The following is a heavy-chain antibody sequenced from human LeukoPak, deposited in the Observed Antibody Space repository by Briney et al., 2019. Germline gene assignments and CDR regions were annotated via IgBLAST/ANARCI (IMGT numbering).Heavy chain of an antibody. V-gene: IGHV4-34*08. J-gene: IGHJ4*02. CDR1: GFTFSSY. D-gene: IGHD3-22*01. CDR2: INHSGST. CDR3: GADSRGYSPTIDY. Sequence: GSLRLSCAASGFTFSSYWSWIRQPPGKGLEWIGEINHSGSTNYNPSLKSRVTISVDTSKNQFSLKLSSVTAADTAVYYCGADSRGYSPTIDYWGQGTLVTVSS.